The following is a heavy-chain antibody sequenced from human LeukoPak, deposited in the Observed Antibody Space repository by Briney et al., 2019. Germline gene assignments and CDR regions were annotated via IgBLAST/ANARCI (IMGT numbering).Heavy chain of an antibody. D-gene: IGHD6-6*01. CDR1: GYTFTSYD. CDR2: MNPNSGNT. Sequence: ASVKVSCKASGYTFTSYDINWVRQATGQGLEWMGWMNPNSGNTGYAQKFQGRVTITRNTSISTAYMELSSLRSEDTAVYYCARGSKYSSSSLSVRGKKFDPWGQGTLVTVSS. J-gene: IGHJ5*02. V-gene: IGHV1-8*03. CDR3: ARGSKYSSSSLSVRGKKFDP.